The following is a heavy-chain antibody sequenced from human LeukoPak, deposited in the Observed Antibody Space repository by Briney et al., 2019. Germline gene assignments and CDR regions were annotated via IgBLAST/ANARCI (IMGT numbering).Heavy chain of an antibody. CDR3: ASALGREGWIQLWSPPDY. CDR1: GFTVSSNY. CDR2: IYSGGST. Sequence: GGSLRLSCAASGFTVSSNYMSWVRQAPGKGLEWVSVIYSGGSTYYADSVKGRFTISRDNSKNTLYLQMNSLRAEDTAVYYCASALGREGWIQLWSPPDYWGQGTLVTVAS. V-gene: IGHV3-53*01. J-gene: IGHJ4*02. D-gene: IGHD5-18*01.